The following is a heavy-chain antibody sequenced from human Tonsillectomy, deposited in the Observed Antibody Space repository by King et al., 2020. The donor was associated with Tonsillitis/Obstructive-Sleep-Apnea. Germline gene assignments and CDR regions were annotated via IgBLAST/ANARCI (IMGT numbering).Heavy chain of an antibody. Sequence: VQLVESGGGLVQPGRSLRLSCAASGFTFSSYEMNWVRQAPGKGLEWVSYISSSGSTIYDADSVKGRFTISRDNAKKSLYLQMNSLRAEDTAVYYCVSQRVPAEIAWGASAVIRWGQGTMDTVSS. CDR3: VSQRVPAEIAWGASAVIR. CDR2: ISSSGSTI. CDR1: GFTFSSYE. D-gene: IGHD2-2*01. J-gene: IGHJ4*02. V-gene: IGHV3-48*03.